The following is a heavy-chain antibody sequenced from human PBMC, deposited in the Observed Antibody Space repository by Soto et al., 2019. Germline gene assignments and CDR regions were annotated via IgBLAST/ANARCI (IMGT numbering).Heavy chain of an antibody. CDR1: GFTFSSYG. J-gene: IGHJ4*02. V-gene: IGHV3-30*18. D-gene: IGHD4-17*01. Sequence: PGGSLRLSCAASGFTFSSYGMHWVRQAPGKGLEWVAVISYDGSNKYYADSVKGRFTISRDNSKNTLYLQMNSLRAEDTAVYYCAKDGFPRDYQSSYYFDYWGQGTLVTVSS. CDR3: AKDGFPRDYQSSYYFDY. CDR2: ISYDGSNK.